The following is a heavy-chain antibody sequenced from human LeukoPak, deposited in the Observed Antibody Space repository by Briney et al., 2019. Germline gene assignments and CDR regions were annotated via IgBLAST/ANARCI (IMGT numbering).Heavy chain of an antibody. V-gene: IGHV4-61*01. J-gene: IGHJ3*02. CDR2: IYYSGST. Sequence: KSSETLSLTCTVSGGSVSSGSYYWSWIRQPPGKGLEWIGYIYYSGSTNYNPSLKSRVTISVDTSKNQLSLKLSSVTAADTAVYYCAREVGAPLDAFDIWGQGTMVTVSS. CDR3: AREVGAPLDAFDI. D-gene: IGHD1-26*01. CDR1: GGSVSSGSYY.